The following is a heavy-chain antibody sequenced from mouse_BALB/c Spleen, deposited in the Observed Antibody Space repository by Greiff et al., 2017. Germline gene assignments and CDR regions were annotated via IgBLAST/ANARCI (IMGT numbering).Heavy chain of an antibody. V-gene: IGHV6-6*02. CDR3: TSYDWFAY. Sequence: EVQLVESGGGLVQPGGSMKLSCVASGFTFSNYWMNWVRQSPEKGLEWVAEIRLKSNNYATHYAESVKGRFTISRDDSKSSVYLQMNNLRAEDTGIYYCTSYDWFAYWGQGTLVTVSA. CDR2: IRLKSNNYAT. J-gene: IGHJ3*01. CDR1: GFTFSNYW. D-gene: IGHD2-12*01.